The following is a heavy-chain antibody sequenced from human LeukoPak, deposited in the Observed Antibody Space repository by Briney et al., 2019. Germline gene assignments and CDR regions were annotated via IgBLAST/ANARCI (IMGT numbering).Heavy chain of an antibody. Sequence: SETLSLTCTVSGGSISSSSYYWGWIRQPPGKGLEWIGSIYYSGSTYYNPSLKSRVTISVDTSKNQFSLRLNSVTAADTAVYYCARHGYSSSWYDYWGQGTLVTVSS. CDR3: ARHGYSSSWYDY. D-gene: IGHD6-13*01. CDR1: GGSISSSSYY. J-gene: IGHJ4*02. V-gene: IGHV4-39*01. CDR2: IYYSGST.